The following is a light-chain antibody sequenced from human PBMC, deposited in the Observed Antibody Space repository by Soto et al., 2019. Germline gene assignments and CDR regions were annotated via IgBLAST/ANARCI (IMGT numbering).Light chain of an antibody. CDR2: GAS. Sequence: LGLTQSPGTLSLSPEERATLSCRASQSVSNHYLAWYQQKPGQAPRLLTVGASNRATGIPDRFSGSGSGTDFPLTITRLETEDFAVYYCQQYVTSSPRTFGQGTKVDIK. CDR3: QQYVTSSPRT. V-gene: IGKV3-20*01. J-gene: IGKJ1*01. CDR1: QSVSNHY.